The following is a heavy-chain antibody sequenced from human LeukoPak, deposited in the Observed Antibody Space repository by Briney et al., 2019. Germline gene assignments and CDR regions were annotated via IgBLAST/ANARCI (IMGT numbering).Heavy chain of an antibody. J-gene: IGHJ4*02. CDR2: IKQDGSEK. CDR3: AKDQRSVGAKGGYYFDY. Sequence: GGSLRLSCAASGFTFSSYWMSWVRQAPGKGLEWVANIKQDGSEKYYADSVKGRFTISRDNSKNTLYLQMNSLRAEDTAVYYCAKDQRSVGAKGGYYFDYWGQGTLVTVSS. D-gene: IGHD1-26*01. V-gene: IGHV3-7*01. CDR1: GFTFSSYW.